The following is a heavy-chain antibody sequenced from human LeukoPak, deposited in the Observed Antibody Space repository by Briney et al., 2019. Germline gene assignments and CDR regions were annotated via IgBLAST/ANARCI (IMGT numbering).Heavy chain of an antibody. Sequence: SVKVSCKASGGTFSSYAISWVRQAPGQGLEWMGGITPIFGTANYAQKFQGRVTITTDESTSTAYIELSSLRSEDTAVYYCARMAGYGGSYYFDYWGQGTLVTVSS. CDR1: GGTFSSYA. V-gene: IGHV1-69*05. CDR2: ITPIFGTA. J-gene: IGHJ4*02. CDR3: ARMAGYGGSYYFDY. D-gene: IGHD1-26*01.